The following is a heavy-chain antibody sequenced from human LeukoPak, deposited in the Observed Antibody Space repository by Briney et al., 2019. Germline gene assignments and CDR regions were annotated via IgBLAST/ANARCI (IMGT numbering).Heavy chain of an antibody. V-gene: IGHV4-4*07. CDR1: GGSISSYY. CDR2: IYTSGST. D-gene: IGHD2-2*01. CDR3: AREGHLVVVVPAAIRIRHFDY. J-gene: IGHJ4*02. Sequence: PSETLSLTCTVSGGSISSYYWSWIRQPAGKGLEWLGRIYTSGSTNYNPSLKSRVTMSVDTSKNQFSLKLSSVTAAGTAVYYCAREGHLVVVVPAAIRIRHFDYWGQGTLVTVSS.